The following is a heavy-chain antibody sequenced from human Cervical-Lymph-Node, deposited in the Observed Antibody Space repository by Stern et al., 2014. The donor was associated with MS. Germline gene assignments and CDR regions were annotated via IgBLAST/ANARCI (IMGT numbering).Heavy chain of an antibody. Sequence: DQLVESGPGLVKPSETLSLTCSVSGGSISSYYWTWIRQPPGKGLEWIGYISKTGGTKYNPSLESRVTMSVDTSRQQFSLKLNSLTSADTAVYYCTRSAWFSAGNWFDPWGQGTLVVVSS. CDR1: GGSISSYY. CDR2: ISKTGGT. CDR3: TRSAWFSAGNWFDP. V-gene: IGHV4-59*01. D-gene: IGHD6-19*01. J-gene: IGHJ5*02.